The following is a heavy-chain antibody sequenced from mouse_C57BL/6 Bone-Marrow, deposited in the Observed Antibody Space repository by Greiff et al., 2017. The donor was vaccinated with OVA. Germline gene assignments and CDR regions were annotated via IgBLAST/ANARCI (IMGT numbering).Heavy chain of an antibody. CDR3: ARHDFDDGFSYAMDY. CDR2: ISSGGSYT. Sequence: EVMLVESGGDLVKPGGSLKLSCAASVFTFSSYGLSWVRQTPDKRLEWVATISSGGSYTYYPDSVKGRFTIYRDNAKNTLYLQMSSLKSEDTAMYYCARHDFDDGFSYAMDYWGQGTSVTVSS. CDR1: VFTFSSYG. V-gene: IGHV5-6*01. J-gene: IGHJ4*01. D-gene: IGHD2-3*01.